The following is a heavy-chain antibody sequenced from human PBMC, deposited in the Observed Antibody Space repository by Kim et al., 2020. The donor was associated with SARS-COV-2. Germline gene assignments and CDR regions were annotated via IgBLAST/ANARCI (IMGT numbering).Heavy chain of an antibody. CDR1: GGTFSSYA. CDR3: ARGHYYDSSGYYRHLINWFDP. CDR2: IIPIFGTA. V-gene: IGHV1-69*13. D-gene: IGHD3-22*01. Sequence: SVKVSCKASGGTFSSYAISWVRQAPGQGLEWMGGIIPIFGTANYAQKFQGRVTITADESTSTAYMELSSLRSEDTAVYYCARGHYYDSSGYYRHLINWFDPWGQGTLVTVSS. J-gene: IGHJ5*02.